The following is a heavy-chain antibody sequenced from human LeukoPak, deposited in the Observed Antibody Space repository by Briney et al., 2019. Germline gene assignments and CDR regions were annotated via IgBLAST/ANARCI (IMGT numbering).Heavy chain of an antibody. D-gene: IGHD3-22*01. CDR3: ARARHYYDSSGVYAFDI. CDR1: GGSISSFY. J-gene: IGHJ3*02. V-gene: IGHV4-59*08. CDR2: IYYSGST. Sequence: SETLSLTCTVSGGSISSFYWNWIRQPPGKGLEWIGYIYYSGSTYYNPSLKSRVTISVDTSKNQFSLKLSSVTAADTAVYYCARARHYYDSSGVYAFDIWGQGTMVTVSS.